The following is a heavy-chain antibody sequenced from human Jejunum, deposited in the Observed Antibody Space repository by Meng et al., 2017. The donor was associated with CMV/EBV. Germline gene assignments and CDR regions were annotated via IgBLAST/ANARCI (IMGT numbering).Heavy chain of an antibody. CDR3: AKGECSNMNCYGDY. D-gene: IGHD2-2*01. CDR2: IYSGCTTT. CDR1: GFPFSSYA. V-gene: IGHV3-23*03. J-gene: IGHJ4*02. Sequence: SGFPFSSYAMSWVRQAPGKGLEWVSLIYSGCTTTFYADSVKGRFTISRDNSKNTLYLQMNSLRAEDTAVYYCAKGECSNMNCYGDYWGQGTLVTVSS.